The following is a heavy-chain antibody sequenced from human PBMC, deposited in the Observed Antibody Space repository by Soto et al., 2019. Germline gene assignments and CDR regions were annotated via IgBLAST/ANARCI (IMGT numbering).Heavy chain of an antibody. V-gene: IGHV3-23*01. CDR1: GFTFSNYA. J-gene: IGHJ4*02. Sequence: EVHLLEFGGGLVQPGGSLRLSCAASGFTFSNYAMNWVRQAPGKGLEWVSGITGSSGRTFYADSVKGRFTISRDNSKNTVYLQMNSVRADDTAVYYCAKEYTSTRRGSFDYWGQGALVTVSS. CDR3: AKEYTSTRRGSFDY. D-gene: IGHD1-26*01. CDR2: ITGSSGRT.